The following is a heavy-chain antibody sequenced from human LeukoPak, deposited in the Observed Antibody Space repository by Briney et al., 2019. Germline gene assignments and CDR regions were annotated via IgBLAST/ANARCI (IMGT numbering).Heavy chain of an antibody. CDR2: IYYSGST. Sequence: SETLSLTCTVSGGSISSSNYYWGWIRQPPGKGLEWIGSIYYSGSTYYNPSLKSRVTISVDTSKNQFSLRLSSVTAADTAVYFCARGVAAPTVDNWGQGSLVTVSS. D-gene: IGHD2-15*01. J-gene: IGHJ4*02. CDR3: ARGVAAPTVDN. V-gene: IGHV4-39*07. CDR1: GGSISSSNYY.